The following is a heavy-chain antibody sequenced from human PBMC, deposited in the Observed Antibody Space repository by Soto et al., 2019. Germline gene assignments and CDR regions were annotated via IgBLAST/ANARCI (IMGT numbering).Heavy chain of an antibody. CDR3: ARDVGVGYYYYGMDV. CDR2: IIPIFGTA. Sequence: SVKVSCKASEGNLSSYAISWVLQAPGEGLEWMGGIIPIFGTANYAQKFQGRVTITADESTSTAYMELSSLRSEDTAVYYCARDVGVGYYYYGMDVWGQGTTVTVSS. CDR1: EGNLSSYA. V-gene: IGHV1-69*13. J-gene: IGHJ6*02. D-gene: IGHD1-26*01.